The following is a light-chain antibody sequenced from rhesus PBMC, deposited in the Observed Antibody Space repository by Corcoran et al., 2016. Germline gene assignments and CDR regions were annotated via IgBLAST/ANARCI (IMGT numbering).Light chain of an antibody. V-gene: IGKV1-43*02. CDR1: QGLRNH. J-gene: IGKJ1*01. CDR3: LQYNSNPPT. CDR2: TAS. Sequence: DIQMNQSPSSLSASVGDRVTIRCRARQGLRNHLSWYQQKPGKAPKRLIYTASTLASGVPSRFSCSGAGTDFTLTISSLQPEDVATYDCLQYNSNPPTFGQGTKVEMK.